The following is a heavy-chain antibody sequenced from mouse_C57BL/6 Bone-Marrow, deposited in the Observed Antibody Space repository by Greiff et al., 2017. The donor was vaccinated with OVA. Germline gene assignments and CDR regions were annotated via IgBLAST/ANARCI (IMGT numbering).Heavy chain of an antibody. CDR2: IDPSDSYT. CDR1: GYTFTSYW. CDR3: AGYYYGSSPRYWYFDV. J-gene: IGHJ1*03. D-gene: IGHD1-1*01. V-gene: IGHV1-69*01. Sequence: QVQLQQPGAELVMPGASVKLSCKASGYTFTSYWMHWVKQRPGQGLEWIGEIDPSDSYTNYNQKFKGKSTLTVDKSSSTAYMQLSSLTSEDSAVYYCAGYYYGSSPRYWYFDVWGTGTTVTVSS.